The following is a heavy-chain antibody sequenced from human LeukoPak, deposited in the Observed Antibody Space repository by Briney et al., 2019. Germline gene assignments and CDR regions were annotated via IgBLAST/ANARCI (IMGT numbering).Heavy chain of an antibody. V-gene: IGHV1-69*13. D-gene: IGHD5-24*01. CDR3: ARSNNGFFAGDH. CDR1: GDTLSSYA. CDR2: IIPMSGTT. Sequence: ASVKVSCKASGDTLSSYAFSWVRQAPGQGLEWMGAIIPMSGTTHYAQNFQGRVTITSDESTRTVYLEVTSLRSEDTALYYCARSNNGFFAGDHWGQGTLVTVSS. J-gene: IGHJ4*02.